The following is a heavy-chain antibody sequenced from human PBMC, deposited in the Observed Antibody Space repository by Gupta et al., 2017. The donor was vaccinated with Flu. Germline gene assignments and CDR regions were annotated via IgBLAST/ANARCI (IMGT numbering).Heavy chain of an antibody. V-gene: IGHV1-69*06. CDR1: GGTFSSYA. D-gene: IGHD3-9*01. CDR2: IIPILGTA. CDR3: ARVPSDMARGYFDY. J-gene: IGHJ4*02. Sequence: QVQLVQSGAEVKKPGSSVKVSCKASGGTFSSYAISWGRQAPGQGLEWMGGIIPILGTANYAQKFQGRVTITADKSTSTAYMELSSLRSEDTAVYYCARVPSDMARGYFDYWGQGTLVTVSS.